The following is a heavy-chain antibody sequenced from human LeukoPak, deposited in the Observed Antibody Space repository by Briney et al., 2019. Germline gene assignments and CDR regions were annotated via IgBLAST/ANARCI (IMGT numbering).Heavy chain of an antibody. CDR1: GFTFSDYY. Sequence: GGSLRLSCAAAGFTFSDYYMSWIRQAPGKGLEWLSYISSAASAIYYADSVRGRFTISRDNTNNSLLLQMNSLRAEDSAVYYCARVAVAGTIHWGQGTLVTVSS. J-gene: IGHJ4*02. V-gene: IGHV3-11*04. D-gene: IGHD6-19*01. CDR3: ARVAVAGTIH. CDR2: ISSAASAI.